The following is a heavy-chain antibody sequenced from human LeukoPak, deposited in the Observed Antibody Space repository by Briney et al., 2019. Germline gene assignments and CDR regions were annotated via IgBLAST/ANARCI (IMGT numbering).Heavy chain of an antibody. CDR3: ARTPQYWAGDTSYFDY. Sequence: GRSLRLSCAASGFTVSSNYMSWVRHAPGKGLEWVSVIYSGGSTYYADSVKGRFTISRDNSKNTLYLQMNSLRAEDTAVYYCARTPQYWAGDTSYFDYWGQGTLVTVSS. J-gene: IGHJ4*02. CDR2: IYSGGST. CDR1: GFTVSSNY. V-gene: IGHV3-53*01. D-gene: IGHD5-18*01.